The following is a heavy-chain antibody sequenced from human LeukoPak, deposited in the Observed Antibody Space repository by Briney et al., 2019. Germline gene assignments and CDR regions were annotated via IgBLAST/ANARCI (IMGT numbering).Heavy chain of an antibody. D-gene: IGHD3-3*01. CDR2: IYYSGST. J-gene: IGHJ4*02. V-gene: IGHV4-59*01. CDR1: GGSISSYY. CDR3: ARGTAHYDFWSGYSAGYYFDY. Sequence: SKTLSLTCTVSGGSISSYYWSWIRQPPGKGLEWIGYIYYSGSTNYNPSLKSRVTISVDTSKNQFSLKLSSVTAADTAVYYCARGTAHYDFWSGYSAGYYFDYWGQGTLVTVSS.